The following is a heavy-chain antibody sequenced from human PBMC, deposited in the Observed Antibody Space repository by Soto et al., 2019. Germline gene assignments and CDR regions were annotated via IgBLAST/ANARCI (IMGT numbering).Heavy chain of an antibody. CDR2: ISYIGGA. CDR3: ARAPSYGKNFDY. J-gene: IGHJ4*02. CDR1: GDSINSSKYF. V-gene: IGHV4-31*03. D-gene: IGHD5-18*01. Sequence: SETLSLTCSVSGDSINSSKYFWGWIRQHPGEGLEWIGYISYIGGAYYNPSLKSRVFISLDTSRNQFSLRLSSVTAADTAVYYCARAPSYGKNFDYWGQGTLVTVSS.